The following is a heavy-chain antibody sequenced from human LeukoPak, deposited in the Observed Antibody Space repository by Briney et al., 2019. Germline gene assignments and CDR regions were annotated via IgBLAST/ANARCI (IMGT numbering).Heavy chain of an antibody. V-gene: IGHV3-53*01. D-gene: IGHD6-13*01. CDR1: GFTVSNSY. CDR3: ARGSRDSSKGGDY. Sequence: GGSLRLSCAASGFTVSNSYMNWVRQAPGKGLECVSIINSGGTTFYTDSVKGRFTVSRDTSKNMFHLQMNSLRAEDTAVYYCARGSRDSSKGGDYWGQGTLVTVSS. CDR2: INSGGTT. J-gene: IGHJ4*02.